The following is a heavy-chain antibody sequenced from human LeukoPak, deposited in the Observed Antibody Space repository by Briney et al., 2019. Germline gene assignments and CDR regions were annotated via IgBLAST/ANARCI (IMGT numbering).Heavy chain of an antibody. V-gene: IGHV4-59*01. J-gene: IGHJ4*02. CDR2: IYYSGST. Sequence: SETLSLTCTVSGGSISSYYWSWIRQPPGKGLEWIGYIYYSGSTNYNPSLKSRVTISVDTSKNQFSLKLSSVTAADTAVYYCASLKERYFDYWGQGTLVTVSS. CDR3: ASLKERYFDY. D-gene: IGHD1-1*01. CDR1: GGSISSYY.